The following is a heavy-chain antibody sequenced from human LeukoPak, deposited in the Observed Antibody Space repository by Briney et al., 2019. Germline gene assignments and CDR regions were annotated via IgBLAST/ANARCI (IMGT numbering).Heavy chain of an antibody. V-gene: IGHV4-34*01. CDR1: GGSFSGYY. CDR3: ARVGALGGHDF. D-gene: IGHD1-26*01. CDR2: INHSGST. Sequence: PSETLSLTCAVYGGSFSGYYWSWIRQPPGKGLEWIGEINHSGSTNYNPSLKSRLTISVDTSKNQFSLKLNSVTAADTAVYYCARVGALGGHDFWGQGSLVTVSS. J-gene: IGHJ4*02.